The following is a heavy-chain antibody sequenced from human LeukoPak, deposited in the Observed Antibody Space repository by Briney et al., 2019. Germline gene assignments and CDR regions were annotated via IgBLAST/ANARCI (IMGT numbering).Heavy chain of an antibody. CDR3: ASGSGSYRTPYYYMDV. D-gene: IGHD3-10*01. Sequence: QSGGSLRLSCVASGFTVSSNYMSWVRQAPGKGLEWVSVIYSGGSTYYADSVKGRFTISRDNSKNTLYLQINSLRAEDTAVYYCASGSGSYRTPYYYMDVWGTGTTVTVSS. V-gene: IGHV3-53*01. CDR1: GFTVSSNY. CDR2: IYSGGST. J-gene: IGHJ6*03.